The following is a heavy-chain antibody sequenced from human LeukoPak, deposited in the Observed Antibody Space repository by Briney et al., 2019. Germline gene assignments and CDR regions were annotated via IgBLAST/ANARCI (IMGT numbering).Heavy chain of an antibody. CDR1: GYSISSGYY. J-gene: IGHJ5*02. V-gene: IGHV4-38-2*01. D-gene: IGHD2-2*01. Sequence: PSETLSLTCAVSGYSISSGYYWGWIRQPPGKGLEWIGSIYHSGSTYYNPSLKSRVTIPVDTSKNQFSLKLSSVTAADTAVYYCARRIWEVPSPFDPWGQGTLVTVSS. CDR3: ARRIWEVPSPFDP. CDR2: IYHSGST.